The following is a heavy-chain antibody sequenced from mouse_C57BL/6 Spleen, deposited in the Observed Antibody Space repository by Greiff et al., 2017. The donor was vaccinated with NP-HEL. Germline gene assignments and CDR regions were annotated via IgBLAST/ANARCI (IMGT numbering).Heavy chain of an antibody. CDR3: TTFYYGSSYYAMDY. CDR2: IDPEDGDT. D-gene: IGHD1-1*01. J-gene: IGHJ4*01. CDR1: GFNIKDYY. V-gene: IGHV14-1*01. Sequence: EVKLMESGAELVRPGASVKLSCTASGFNIKDYYMHWVKQRPEQGLEWIGRIDPEDGDTEYAPKFQGKATMTADTSSNTAYLQLSSLTSEDTAVYYCTTFYYGSSYYAMDYWGQGTSVTVSS.